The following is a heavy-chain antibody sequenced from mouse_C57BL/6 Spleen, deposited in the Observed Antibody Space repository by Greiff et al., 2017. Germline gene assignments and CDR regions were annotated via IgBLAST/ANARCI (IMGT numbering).Heavy chain of an antibody. V-gene: IGHV1-52*01. Sequence: QVQLQQPGAELVRPGSSVKLSCKASGYTFTSYWMHWVKQRPIQGLEWIGNIDPSDSETHYNQKFKDKATLTVDKSSSTAYMQLSSLTSEDSAVYYCARRGDYDVLSYFDYWGQGTTLKVSS. CDR2: IDPSDSET. J-gene: IGHJ2*01. CDR3: ARRGDYDVLSYFDY. D-gene: IGHD2-4*01. CDR1: GYTFTSYW.